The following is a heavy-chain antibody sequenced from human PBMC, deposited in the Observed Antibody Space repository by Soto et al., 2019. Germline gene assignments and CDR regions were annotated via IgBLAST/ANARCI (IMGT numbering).Heavy chain of an antibody. CDR3: ASGGSIVVVPAAIPVAAVADGSFDY. CDR1: GYTFTSYY. Sequence: AASVKVSCKASGYTFTSYYMHWVRQAPGQGLEWMGIINPSGGSTSYAQKFQGRVTMTRDTSTSTVYMELSSLRSEDTAVYYCASGGSIVVVPAAIPVAAVADGSFDYWGQGTLVTVSS. V-gene: IGHV1-46*01. J-gene: IGHJ4*02. D-gene: IGHD2-2*02. CDR2: INPSGGST.